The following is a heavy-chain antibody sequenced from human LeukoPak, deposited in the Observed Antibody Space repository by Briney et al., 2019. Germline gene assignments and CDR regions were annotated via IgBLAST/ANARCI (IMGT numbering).Heavy chain of an antibody. CDR1: GFIFSGSA. CDR3: TRRSGDSSSKWFDP. V-gene: IGHV3-73*01. D-gene: IGHD6-6*01. Sequence: GGSLRLSCAASGFIFSGSAMHWVRRASGKGLEWVGRIRSKANSYATAFAASVKGRFTISRDDSKNTAYLQMNSLKAEDTAVYCCTRRSGDSSSKWFDPWGQGTLVIVSS. CDR2: IRSKANSYAT. J-gene: IGHJ5*02.